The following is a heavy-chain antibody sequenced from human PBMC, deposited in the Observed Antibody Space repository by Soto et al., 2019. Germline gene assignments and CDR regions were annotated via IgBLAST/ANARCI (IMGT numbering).Heavy chain of an antibody. CDR1: GGSINSYY. D-gene: IGHD2-8*02. J-gene: IGHJ6*02. CDR2: IYYSGST. V-gene: IGHV4-59*01. Sequence: SETLSLTYTVSGGSINSYYWSWIRQPPGKGLEWIGYIYYSGSTNYNPSLKSRVTISVDTSKNQFSLKLSSVTAADTAVYYCARDLVGGDYYYYGMDVWGQGTTVTVSS. CDR3: ARDLVGGDYYYYGMDV.